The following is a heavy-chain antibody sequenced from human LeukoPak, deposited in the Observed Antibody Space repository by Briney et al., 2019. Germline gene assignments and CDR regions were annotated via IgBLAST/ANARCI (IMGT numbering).Heavy chain of an antibody. CDR3: ARDFVVVPAAVDY. CDR1: GFTFSDYY. CDR2: IIISVSTI. Sequence: GGSLRLSCAASGFTFSDYYMRWLRQAPGKGLEWVSYIIISVSTINYAESVKGRFSISRDNAKNSLYLQMNSLRAEDTAVYYCARDFVVVPAAVDYWGQGTLVTVSS. D-gene: IGHD2-2*01. V-gene: IGHV3-11*01. J-gene: IGHJ4*02.